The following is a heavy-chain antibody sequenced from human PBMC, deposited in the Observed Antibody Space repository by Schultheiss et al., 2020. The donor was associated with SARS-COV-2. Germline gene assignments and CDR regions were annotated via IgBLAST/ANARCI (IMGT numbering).Heavy chain of an antibody. CDR1: GYTFTGYY. CDR2: INPNSGGT. J-gene: IGHJ6*02. V-gene: IGHV1-2*06. D-gene: IGHD3-3*01. Sequence: ASVKVSCKASGYTFTGYYMHWVRQAPGQGLEWMGRINPNSGGTNYAQKFQGMVTMTRDTSISTAYMELSRLRSDDTAMYYCARVLEGMTPSSYYYYGMDVWGQGTTVTVSS. CDR3: ARVLEGMTPSSYYYYGMDV.